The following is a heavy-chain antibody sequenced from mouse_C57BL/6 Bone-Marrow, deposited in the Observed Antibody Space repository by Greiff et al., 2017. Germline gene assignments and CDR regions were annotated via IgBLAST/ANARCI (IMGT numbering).Heavy chain of an antibody. V-gene: IGHV1-85*01. CDR2: IYPRDGST. J-gene: IGHJ1*03. CDR1: GYTFTSYD. D-gene: IGHD1-1*01. Sequence: VKLMESGPELVKPGASVKLSCKASGYTFTSYDINWVKQRPGQGLEWIGWIYPRDGSTKYNEKFKGKATWTVDTSSSTAYMELHSLTSEDSAVYFCARLEFDGSSGDWYFDVWGTGTTVTVSS. CDR3: ARLEFDGSSGDWYFDV.